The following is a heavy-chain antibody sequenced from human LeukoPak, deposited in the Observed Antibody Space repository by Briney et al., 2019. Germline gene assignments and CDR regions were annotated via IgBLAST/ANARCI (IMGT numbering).Heavy chain of an antibody. Sequence: ASVKVSCKASGYTFTSYYMHWVRQAPGQGLEWMGIINPSGGSTSYAQKFQGRVTMTRDTSTSTVYMELSSLRSEDTAVYYCARGGLSEELQAGMDVWGKGTTVTVSS. CDR1: GYTFTSYY. CDR2: INPSGGST. CDR3: ARGGLSEELQAGMDV. D-gene: IGHD5-24*01. J-gene: IGHJ6*04. V-gene: IGHV1-46*01.